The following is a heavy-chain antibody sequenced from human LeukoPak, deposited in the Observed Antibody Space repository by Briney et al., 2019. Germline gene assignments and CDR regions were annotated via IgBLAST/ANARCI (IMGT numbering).Heavy chain of an antibody. CDR1: GDSISSSTCN. V-gene: IGHV4-30-2*01. J-gene: IGHJ4*02. D-gene: IGHD3-22*01. Sequence: SQALSLTCKVSGDSISSSTCNWSWIRQPPGKGLEWIGYISQSGNSYFTPSLKSRATISVDRSKNHFSLTLISVTAADTAVYYCARDQVDYDIPDHFDYWGKGTLVAVSS. CDR3: ARDQVDYDIPDHFDY. CDR2: ISQSGNS.